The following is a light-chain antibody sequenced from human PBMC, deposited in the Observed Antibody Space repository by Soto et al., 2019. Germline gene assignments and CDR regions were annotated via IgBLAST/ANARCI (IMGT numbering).Light chain of an antibody. V-gene: IGKV1-27*01. CDR2: AAS. J-gene: IGKJ1*01. CDR1: QGISNY. CDR3: QKYDSAPWT. Sequence: DIQMTQSPSSLSASVGDRVTITCRASQGISNYLAWYQQKSGKVPKLLIYAASTLQSGVPSRFSGSGSGTDFTLSISSLQPEDDAIYYCQKYDSAPWTFGQGTKVEIK.